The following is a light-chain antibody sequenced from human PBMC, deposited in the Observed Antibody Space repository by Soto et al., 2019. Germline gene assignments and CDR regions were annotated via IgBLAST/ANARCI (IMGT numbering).Light chain of an antibody. CDR3: CSYACSDTFHVV. CDR2: EGG. J-gene: IGLJ2*01. CDR1: SSDVGSYDL. V-gene: IGLV2-23*01. Sequence: QSALTQPASVSGSPGQSITISCTGTSSDVGSYDLVSWYQRHLGKAPKLIIYEGGKRPSEVSARFSGSRSGNTASLTISRLQAEDEADYYCCSYACSDTFHVVFGGGTKLTVL.